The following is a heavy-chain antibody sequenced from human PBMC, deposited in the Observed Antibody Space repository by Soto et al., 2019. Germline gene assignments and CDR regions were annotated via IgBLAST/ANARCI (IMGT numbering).Heavy chain of an antibody. CDR3: ATGPFMITFGGVVGLDY. D-gene: IGHD3-16*01. CDR1: GYTLTELS. V-gene: IGHV1-24*01. CDR2: FDPEDGET. Sequence: ASVKVSCKVSGYTLTELSMHWVRQAPGKGLEWMGGFDPEDGETIYAQKFQGRVTMTEDTSTDTAYMELSSLRSEDTAVYYCATGPFMITFGGVVGLDYWGQGTLVTVSS. J-gene: IGHJ4*02.